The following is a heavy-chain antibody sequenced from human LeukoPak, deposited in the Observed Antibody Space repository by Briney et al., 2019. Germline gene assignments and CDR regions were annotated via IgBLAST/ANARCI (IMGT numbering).Heavy chain of an antibody. CDR3: AKAIRQQLISKYYYGMDV. V-gene: IGHV3-23*01. D-gene: IGHD6-13*01. J-gene: IGHJ6*02. CDR1: GFTFSSYA. CDR2: ISGSGGVT. Sequence: GGSLRLSCAASGFTFSSYAMSWVRQAPGKGLEWVSAISGSGGVTYYADYVKGRFTISRDNSKNTLYLQMNSLRAEDTAVYYCAKAIRQQLISKYYYGMDVWGQGTTVTVSS.